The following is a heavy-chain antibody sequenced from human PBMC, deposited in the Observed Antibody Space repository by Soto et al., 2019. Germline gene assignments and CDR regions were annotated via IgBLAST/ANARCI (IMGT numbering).Heavy chain of an antibody. CDR3: ARMAYYVIWTGYYISALSWLDP. Sequence: ASVKVSCKASGYTFISYAMHWVRQAPGQRLEWMGWINAGNGNTKYSQKFQGRVTITRDTSASTAYMELSSLRSDDTAVYYCARMAYYVIWTGYYISALSWLDPWGQGTLVTFS. J-gene: IGHJ5*02. CDR2: INAGNGNT. CDR1: GYTFISYA. V-gene: IGHV1-3*01. D-gene: IGHD3-9*01.